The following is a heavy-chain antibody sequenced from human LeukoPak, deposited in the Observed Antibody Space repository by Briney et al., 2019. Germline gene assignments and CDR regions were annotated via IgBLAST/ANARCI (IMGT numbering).Heavy chain of an antibody. CDR2: IFRGGGT. CDR1: GFTVTSNY. Sequence: GGSLRLSCAASGFTVTSNYMTWVRQAPGKGLEWVSGIFRGGGTSYADSVKGRFTISRDNSRNTVYLQMNSLRVEDTAVYYCARDYYDSGGYLAYWGQGTLVTVSS. J-gene: IGHJ4*02. CDR3: ARDYYDSGGYLAY. V-gene: IGHV3-66*01. D-gene: IGHD3-22*01.